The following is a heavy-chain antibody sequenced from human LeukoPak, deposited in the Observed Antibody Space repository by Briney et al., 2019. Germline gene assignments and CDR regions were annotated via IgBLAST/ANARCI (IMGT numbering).Heavy chain of an antibody. V-gene: IGHV3-9*01. CDR2: ISWNSGSI. J-gene: IGHJ4*02. D-gene: IGHD3-10*01. CDR1: GFTFSSYA. CDR3: AKDILTMVRGVVDY. Sequence: PGGSLRLSCAASGFTFSSYAMSWVRQAPGKGLEWVSGISWNSGSIGYADSVKGRFTISRDNAKNSLYLQMNSLRAEDTALYYCAKDILTMVRGVVDYWGQGTLVTVSS.